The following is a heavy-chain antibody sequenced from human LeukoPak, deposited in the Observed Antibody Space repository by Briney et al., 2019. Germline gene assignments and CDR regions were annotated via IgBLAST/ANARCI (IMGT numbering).Heavy chain of an antibody. V-gene: IGHV4-4*07. CDR3: AREEFLHEIDSSGYFVY. Sequence: SETLSLTCTVSGGSITGYYWNWIRQPAGQGLEWLGRVYSSGVGNYNPSLTSRVTMSVDTSKNQFSLKLTSLTAAGTAVYYCAREEFLHEIDSSGYFVYWGQGTLVTVSS. D-gene: IGHD3-22*01. CDR1: GGSITGYY. CDR2: VYSSGVG. J-gene: IGHJ4*02.